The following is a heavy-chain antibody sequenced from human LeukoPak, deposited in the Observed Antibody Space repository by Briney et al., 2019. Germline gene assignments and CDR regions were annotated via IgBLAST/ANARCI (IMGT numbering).Heavy chain of an antibody. V-gene: IGHV4-4*07. Sequence: PSETLSLTCTVSGGSISSYYWTWIRKPAGKGLEWIGRIYTTGSTIYNPSLRSRVTMSVDTSKNQISLNLNSVTAADTAMYYCARGFWSFDLWGRGTLVTVSS. CDR2: IYTTGST. CDR3: ARGFWSFDL. J-gene: IGHJ2*01. CDR1: GGSISSYY.